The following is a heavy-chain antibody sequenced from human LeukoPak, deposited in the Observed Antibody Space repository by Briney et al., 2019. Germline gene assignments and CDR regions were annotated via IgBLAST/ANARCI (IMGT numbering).Heavy chain of an antibody. CDR1: GFTFDDYG. V-gene: IGHV3-20*04. CDR2: INWNGGST. CDR3: ARSGRGYSYNNWFDP. D-gene: IGHD5-18*01. J-gene: IGHJ5*02. Sequence: GSLRLSCAASGFTFDDYGMSWVRQAPGKGLEWVSGINWNGGSTGYADSVKGRFTISRDNAKNSLYLQMNSLRAEDTALYYCARSGRGYSYNNWFDPWGQGTLVTVSS.